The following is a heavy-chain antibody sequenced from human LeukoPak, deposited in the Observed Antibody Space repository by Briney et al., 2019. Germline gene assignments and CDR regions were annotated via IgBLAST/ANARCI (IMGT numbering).Heavy chain of an antibody. D-gene: IGHD2-8*01. CDR3: ARDFGVIASTGGIDY. J-gene: IGHJ4*02. CDR2: IGDSGSHI. V-gene: IGHV3-21*01. Sequence: GGSLRLSCAACGFTFNAYSMKWVRQARGKGMEWVSSIGDSGSHIFYADSVKGRFTTSRDNPKNSLYLQMNSLRAEDTAVYYCARDFGVIASTGGIDYWGQATLVTVSS. CDR1: GFTFNAYS.